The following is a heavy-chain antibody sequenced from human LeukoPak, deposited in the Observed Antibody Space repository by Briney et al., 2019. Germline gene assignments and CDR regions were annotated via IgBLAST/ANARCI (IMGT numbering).Heavy chain of an antibody. J-gene: IGHJ4*02. Sequence: PGGSLRLSCASSGFTFSSYFMSWVRQSPGKGLEWVANIKHEGSERYYVDSVKGRFTISRDNAKNSLFIQMNTLRAEATAVYYCARAQWISGVVINGPKDYWGPGTLVTVSS. CDR1: GFTFSSYF. D-gene: IGHD3-3*01. V-gene: IGHV3-7*01. CDR2: IKHEGSER. CDR3: ARAQWISGVVINGPKDY.